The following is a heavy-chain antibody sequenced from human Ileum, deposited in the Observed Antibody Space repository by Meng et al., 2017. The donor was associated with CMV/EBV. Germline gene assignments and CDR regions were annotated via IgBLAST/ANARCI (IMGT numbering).Heavy chain of an antibody. V-gene: IGHV3-11*01. Sequence: LSLTCAVYGGSFSGYYWSWIRQPPGKGLEWIAYISSSGSFIYYADSVKGRFTISRDNTKNSLSLQMNSLRAEDTAVYYCAREVSGTGCGSTWYNWFDTWGQGTPVTVSS. D-gene: IGHD6-13*01. CDR2: ISSSGSFI. CDR3: AREVSGTGCGSTWYNWFDT. CDR1: GGSFSGYY. J-gene: IGHJ5*02.